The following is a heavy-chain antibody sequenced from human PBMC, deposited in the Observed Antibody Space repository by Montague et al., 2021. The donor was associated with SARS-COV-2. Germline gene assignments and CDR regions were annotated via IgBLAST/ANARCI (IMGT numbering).Heavy chain of an antibody. V-gene: IGHV4-4*07. CDR3: ARDERYFDWSHYYYYGMDV. CDR2: IYTSGST. D-gene: IGHD3-9*01. CDR1: GGSISSYY. J-gene: IGHJ6*02. Sequence: SETLSPTCTVSGGSISSYYWSWIWQPAGKGLEWIGRIYTSGSTNYNPSLKSRVTMSVDTSKNQFSLELSSVTAADTAAYYCARDERYFDWSHYYYYGMDVWGQGTTVTVSS.